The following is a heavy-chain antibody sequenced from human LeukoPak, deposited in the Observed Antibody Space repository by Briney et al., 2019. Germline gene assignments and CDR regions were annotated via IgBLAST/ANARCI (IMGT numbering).Heavy chain of an antibody. CDR1: GFTFDDYG. CDR2: INWNGGST. Sequence: PGGSLRLSCAASGFTFDDYGMSWVRQAPGKGLEWVSGINWNGGSTGYADSVKGRFTISRDNAKNSLYLQMNSLRAEDTALYYCARDAGGASRRYFDYWGQGTLVTVSS. V-gene: IGHV3-20*04. CDR3: ARDAGGASRRYFDY. J-gene: IGHJ4*02. D-gene: IGHD3-16*01.